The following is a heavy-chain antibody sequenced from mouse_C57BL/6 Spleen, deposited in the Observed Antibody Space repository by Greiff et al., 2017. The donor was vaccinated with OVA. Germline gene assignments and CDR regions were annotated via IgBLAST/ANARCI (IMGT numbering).Heavy chain of an antibody. J-gene: IGHJ1*03. CDR1: GFTFSDYG. V-gene: IGHV5-17*01. CDR3: ARRWIKDWYFDV. D-gene: IGHD1-1*02. CDR2: ISSGSSTI. Sequence: DVMLVESGGGLVKPGGSLKLSCAASGFTFSDYGMHWVRQAPEKGLEWVAYISSGSSTIYYADTVKGRFTITRDNAKNTLFLQLTSLRSEDTAMYYCARRWIKDWYFDVWGTGTTVTVSS.